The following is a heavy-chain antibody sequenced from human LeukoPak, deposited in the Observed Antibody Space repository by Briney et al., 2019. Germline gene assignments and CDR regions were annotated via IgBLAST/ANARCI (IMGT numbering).Heavy chain of an antibody. V-gene: IGHV3-23*01. Sequence: GGSLRLSCAAYGVTFSSYAMSWVRQAPGKGLEWVSAISGSGGSTYYADSVKGRFTISRDNSKNTLYLQMNSLRAEDTAVYYCANHLLPLYSSSWYEVNYYGMDVRGQGTTVTVSS. CDR2: ISGSGGST. CDR1: GVTFSSYA. J-gene: IGHJ6*02. D-gene: IGHD6-13*01. CDR3: ANHLLPLYSSSWYEVNYYGMDV.